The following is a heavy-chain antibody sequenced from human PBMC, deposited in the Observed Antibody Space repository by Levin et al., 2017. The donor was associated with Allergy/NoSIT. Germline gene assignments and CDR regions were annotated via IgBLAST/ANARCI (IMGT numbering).Heavy chain of an antibody. D-gene: IGHD1-7*01. CDR3: ARGHITGTTIDY. J-gene: IGHJ4*02. CDR2: IYSGGST. V-gene: IGHV3-53*01. CDR1: GFTVSSNY. Sequence: HSGGSLRLSCAASGFTVSSNYMSWVRQAPGKGLEWVSVIYSGGSTYYADSVKGRFTISRDNSKNTLYLQMNSLRAEDTAVYYCARGHITGTTIDYWGQGTLVTVSS.